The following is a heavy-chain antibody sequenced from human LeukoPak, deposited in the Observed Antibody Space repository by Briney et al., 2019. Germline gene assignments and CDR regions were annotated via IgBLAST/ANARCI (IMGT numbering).Heavy chain of an antibody. CDR3: ARDSTKKALVVPATPHY. J-gene: IGHJ4*02. CDR2: INAGNGNT. Sequence: ASVKVSCKASGYTFTTYAMHWVRQAPGQRLDWMGWINAGNGNTKYSQKFQDRVTISRDTSANTAYMELSSLRSEDTAVYYCARDSTKKALVVPATPHYWGQGTLVTVTS. CDR1: GYTFTTYA. V-gene: IGHV1-3*01. D-gene: IGHD2-15*01.